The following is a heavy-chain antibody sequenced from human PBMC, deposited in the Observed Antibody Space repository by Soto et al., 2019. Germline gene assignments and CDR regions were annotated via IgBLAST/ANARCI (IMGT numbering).Heavy chain of an antibody. Sequence: ELQMLESGGGLVQPGGSLRLSCTASGFIFRNYAMSWVRQAPGKGLEWVSGIGGDSYGNTYYADSVKGRFTISRDNSKNTLYLQMNSLRAEDTAIYYCAKTIGAVAQSPLYWGQGTLVTVSS. J-gene: IGHJ4*02. CDR1: GFIFRNYA. V-gene: IGHV3-23*01. CDR3: AKTIGAVAQSPLY. CDR2: IGGDSYGNT. D-gene: IGHD6-19*01.